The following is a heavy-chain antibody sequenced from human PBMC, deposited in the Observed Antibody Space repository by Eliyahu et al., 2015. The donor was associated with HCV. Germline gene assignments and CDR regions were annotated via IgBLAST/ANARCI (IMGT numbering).Heavy chain of an antibody. V-gene: IGHV4-39*01. Sequence: QLQLQESGPGLVKPSETLSLTCNVSGGSISRSTYYWGWIRQTPGKGLEWIGSIYYSGSPYYNPSLKSRVTISEDMSKNQFSLRLTSVTAADTALYYCAGHKWLSPPFDFWGQGILVTVSS. CDR1: GGSISRSTYY. CDR3: AGHKWLSPPFDF. CDR2: IYYSGSP. J-gene: IGHJ4*02. D-gene: IGHD5-12*01.